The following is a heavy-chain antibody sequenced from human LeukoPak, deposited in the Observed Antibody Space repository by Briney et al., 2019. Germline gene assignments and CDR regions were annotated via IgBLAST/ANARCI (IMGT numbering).Heavy chain of an antibody. Sequence: GASVKVSCKTSGYTFTSYAINWVRQAPGQGLEWMGGIGVYNGNTNSAQKLQGRVTMTTDTSTSTAYMELRSLRSDDTAVYYCARDLYYDNSGYTGIDYWGQGTLVTVSS. CDR2: IGVYNGNT. D-gene: IGHD3-22*01. CDR1: GYTFTSYA. J-gene: IGHJ4*02. CDR3: ARDLYYDNSGYTGIDY. V-gene: IGHV1-18*01.